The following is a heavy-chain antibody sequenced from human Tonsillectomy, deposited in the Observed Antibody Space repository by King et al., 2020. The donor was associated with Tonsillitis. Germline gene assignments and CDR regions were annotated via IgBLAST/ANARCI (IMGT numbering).Heavy chain of an antibody. CDR3: ANRNVDPTMALDY. J-gene: IGHJ4*02. CDR1: GFTFSSYA. Sequence: VQLVESGGGLVQPGGSLRRSCAASGFTFSSYAMSWVRQAPGKGLEWVAVISASGGSTYYADSVKGRFTIYRDNAKNTLYLQMNSLRAEDTAVYYCANRNVDPTMALDYWGQGTLVTVSS. D-gene: IGHD5-18*01. V-gene: IGHV3-23*04. CDR2: ISASGGST.